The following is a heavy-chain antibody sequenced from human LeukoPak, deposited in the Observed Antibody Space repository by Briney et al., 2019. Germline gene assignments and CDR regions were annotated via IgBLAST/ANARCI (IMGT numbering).Heavy chain of an antibody. CDR3: ARDTRLRFLEWLPIPPGTPYGMDV. CDR2: IYYSGST. J-gene: IGHJ6*02. D-gene: IGHD3-3*01. CDR1: GGSISSGGYY. Sequence: PSETLSLTCTVSGGSISSGGYYWSWIRQHPGKGLEWIGYIYYSGSTYYNPSLKSRVTISVDTSKNQFSLKLSSVTAADTAVYYCARDTRLRFLEWLPIPPGTPYGMDVWGQGTTVTVSS. V-gene: IGHV4-31*03.